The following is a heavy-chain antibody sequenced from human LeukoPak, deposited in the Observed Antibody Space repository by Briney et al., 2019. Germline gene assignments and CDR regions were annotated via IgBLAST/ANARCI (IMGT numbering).Heavy chain of an antibody. Sequence: GASVKVSCKASGGTFSSYGISWVRQAPGQGLEWMGGIIPIFGTANYAQKFQGRVTITADESTSTAYMELSSLRSEDTAVYYCARLDEYSSSSRYNGMDVWGQGTTVTVSS. CDR1: GGTFSSYG. CDR2: IIPIFGTA. V-gene: IGHV1-69*13. D-gene: IGHD6-6*01. CDR3: ARLDEYSSSSRYNGMDV. J-gene: IGHJ6*02.